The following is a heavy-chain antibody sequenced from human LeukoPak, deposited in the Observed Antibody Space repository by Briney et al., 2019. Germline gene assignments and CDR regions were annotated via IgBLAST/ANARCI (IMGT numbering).Heavy chain of an antibody. Sequence: GGSLRLSCATSGFSFSSYAMSWVRQAPGKGLEWVSAMSSSDDGRYYAASVRGRFTISRDNTKNSLYLQMNSLRAEDTAVYYCASYILTGYYNGHDAFDIWGQGTMVIVSS. V-gene: IGHV3-23*01. CDR1: GFSFSSYA. J-gene: IGHJ3*02. D-gene: IGHD3-9*01. CDR3: ASYILTGYYNGHDAFDI. CDR2: MSSSDDGR.